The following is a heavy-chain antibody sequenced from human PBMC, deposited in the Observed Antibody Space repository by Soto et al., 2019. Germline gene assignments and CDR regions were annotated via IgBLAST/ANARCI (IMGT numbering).Heavy chain of an antibody. CDR3: AKGLVSGSQRGYFDY. Sequence: GGSLRLSCAASGFTFSSYAMHWVRQAPGKGLEWVAVISYDGSNKYYADSVKGRFTISRDNSKNTLYLQMNSLRAEDTAVYYCAKGLVSGSQRGYFDYWGQGTVVTVS. CDR1: GFTFSSYA. J-gene: IGHJ4*02. CDR2: ISYDGSNK. V-gene: IGHV3-30-3*01. D-gene: IGHD1-26*01.